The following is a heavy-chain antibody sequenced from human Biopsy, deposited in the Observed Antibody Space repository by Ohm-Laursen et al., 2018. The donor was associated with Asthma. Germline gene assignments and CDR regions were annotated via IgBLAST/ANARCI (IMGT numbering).Heavy chain of an antibody. CDR3: AGHPYNFGGFDY. D-gene: IGHD5-24*01. Sequence: AASVKVSCKASGYTFRSYGVSWVRQAPGQGLEWMGWISPFTGDTHFGQKFQGRVTMTTDTSTDTAYMELRSLRSDDTAVYYCAGHPYNFGGFDYWGQGSLVLVSS. CDR1: GYTFRSYG. V-gene: IGHV1-18*04. J-gene: IGHJ4*02. CDR2: ISPFTGDT.